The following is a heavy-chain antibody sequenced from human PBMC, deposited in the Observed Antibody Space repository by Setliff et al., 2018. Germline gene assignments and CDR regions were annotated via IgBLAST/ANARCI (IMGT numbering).Heavy chain of an antibody. CDR3: ASALIRRVAVAGKSQFDY. CDR1: GYTFTSYG. D-gene: IGHD6-19*01. Sequence: ASVQVSCKASGYTFTSYGISWVRQAPGQGLEWMGWISTYNGDTDYAQKLQDRLTMTTDTSTSTVYMELRSLRSDDTAVYYCASALIRRVAVAGKSQFDYWGQGTLVTVSS. CDR2: ISTYNGDT. V-gene: IGHV1-18*01. J-gene: IGHJ4*01.